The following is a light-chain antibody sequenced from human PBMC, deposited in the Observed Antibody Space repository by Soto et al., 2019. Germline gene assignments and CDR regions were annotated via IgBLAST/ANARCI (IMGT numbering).Light chain of an antibody. Sequence: AIQLTQSPSSLSASVGDRVTIACRASQGISSALAWYQQKPGKAPKLLIYDASSLESGVPSRFSGSGSGTEFTLTISSLQPDDFATYYCQQYNSYSPVFGPGTKVDIK. CDR2: DAS. J-gene: IGKJ3*01. CDR1: QGISSA. V-gene: IGKV1-13*02. CDR3: QQYNSYSPV.